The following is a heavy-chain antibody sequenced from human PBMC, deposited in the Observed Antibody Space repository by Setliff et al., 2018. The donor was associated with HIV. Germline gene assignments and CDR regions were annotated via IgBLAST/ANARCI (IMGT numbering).Heavy chain of an antibody. J-gene: IGHJ6*03. D-gene: IGHD6-13*01. CDR3: ARSVDFGGSWIQDYYYMDV. V-gene: IGHV4-59*08. CDR2: IYYSGST. Sequence: SETLSLTCNVSSGSVNNYWWTWIRQPPGKGLEWIGYIYYSGSTYYNPSLKSRVTISLDTSKNQFSLKLTSVTAADTGVYFCARSVDFGGSWIQDYYYMDVWGKGTTVTVSS. CDR1: SGSVNNYW.